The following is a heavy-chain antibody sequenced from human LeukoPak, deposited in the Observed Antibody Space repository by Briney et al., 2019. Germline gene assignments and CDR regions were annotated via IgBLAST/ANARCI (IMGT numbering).Heavy chain of an antibody. Sequence: ATVKVSCKASGGTFSSYAISWVRQAPGQGLEWMGRIIPILGIANYAQKFQGRVTITADKSTSTAYMELSSLRSEDTAVYYCARDGDSGFDYWGQGTLVTVSS. CDR3: ARDGDSGFDY. V-gene: IGHV1-69*04. D-gene: IGHD2-21*02. J-gene: IGHJ4*02. CDR1: GGTFSSYA. CDR2: IIPILGIA.